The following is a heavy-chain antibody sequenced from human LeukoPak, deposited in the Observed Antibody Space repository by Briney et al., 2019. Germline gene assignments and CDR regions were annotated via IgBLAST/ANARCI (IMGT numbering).Heavy chain of an antibody. CDR2: INYSGTT. Sequence: SETLSLTCTVSGGSIIGSSYCWGWIRQPPGKGLDWIGIINYSGTTYYNPSLGSRVTISVDTSKNQFSLKLNSVTASDTAVYYCARGYDYWGQGTLVTVSS. D-gene: IGHD3-22*01. CDR1: GGSIIGSSYC. J-gene: IGHJ4*02. CDR3: ARGYDY. V-gene: IGHV4-39*01.